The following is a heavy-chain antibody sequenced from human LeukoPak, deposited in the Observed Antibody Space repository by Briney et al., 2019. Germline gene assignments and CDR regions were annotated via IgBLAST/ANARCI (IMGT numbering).Heavy chain of an antibody. CDR3: ARGLGCGGDCYHDY. J-gene: IGHJ4*02. CDR1: GFTFSSYA. CDR2: ISSSSNYI. V-gene: IGHV3-21*01. Sequence: GGSLRLSCAASGFTFSSYAMNWVRQAPGKGLEWVSSISSSSNYIYYADSVKGRFTISRDNAKSSLYLQMNSLRAEDTAAYYCARGLGCGGDCYHDYWGQGTLVTVSS. D-gene: IGHD2-21*02.